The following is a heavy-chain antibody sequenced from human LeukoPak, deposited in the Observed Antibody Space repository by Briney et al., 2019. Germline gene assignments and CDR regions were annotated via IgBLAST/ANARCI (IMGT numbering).Heavy chain of an antibody. V-gene: IGHV4-59*01. D-gene: IGHD2-21*02. J-gene: IGHJ4*02. CDR2: MFYNEDA. Sequence: SETLSLTCAVSGVSISHYHWNCFRQSPGKGLEWIGSMFYNEDAKYSPSLKSRVTMSVDASKSHFSLKLTSVTTADTATYFCAKGETVTAPPFDYWGQGILVTVS. CDR3: AKGETVTAPPFDY. CDR1: GVSISHYH.